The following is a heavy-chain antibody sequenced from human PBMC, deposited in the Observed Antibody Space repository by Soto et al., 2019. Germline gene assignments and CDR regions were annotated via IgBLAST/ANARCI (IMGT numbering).Heavy chain of an antibody. V-gene: IGHV4-59*08. CDR3: AMAVGDPLYNLDY. CDR1: SGSISSYY. D-gene: IGHD6-19*01. J-gene: IGHJ4*02. CDR2: TDYSGNT. Sequence: QVQLQESGPGLVRPSETLYVTCTVSSGSISSYYWIWIRQSPGKGLEWIGYTDYSGNTNYNPSLKSRVTISGDTSKNQLSLRLSSVTAADTAVYYCAMAVGDPLYNLDYWGQGTLVTVSS.